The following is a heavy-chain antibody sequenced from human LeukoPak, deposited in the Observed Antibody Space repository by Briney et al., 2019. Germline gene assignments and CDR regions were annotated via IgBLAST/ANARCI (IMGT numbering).Heavy chain of an antibody. CDR1: GGSISSSSYY. CDR3: ARDWSYGVFGY. J-gene: IGHJ4*02. Sequence: SETLSLTCTVSGGSISSSSYYWGWIRQPPGKGLEWIGSIYYSGSTYYNPSLKSRVTISVDTSKNQFSLKLSSVTAADTAVYYCARDWSYGVFGYWGQGTLVTVSS. V-gene: IGHV4-39*07. D-gene: IGHD5-18*01. CDR2: IYYSGST.